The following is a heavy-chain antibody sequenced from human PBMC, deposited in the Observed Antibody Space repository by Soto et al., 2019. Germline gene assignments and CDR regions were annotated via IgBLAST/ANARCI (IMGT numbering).Heavy chain of an antibody. J-gene: IGHJ3*02. D-gene: IGHD2-2*01. V-gene: IGHV4-39*01. CDR1: GGSISSSSYY. CDR3: ASSSWATGIVVVPAAFLAAFDI. Sequence: SETLSLTCTVSGGSISSSSYYWGWIRQPPGKGLEWIGSIYYSGSTYYNPSLKSRVTISVDTSKNQFSLKLSSVTAADTAVYYCASSSWATGIVVVPAAFLAAFDIWGQGTMVTVSS. CDR2: IYYSGST.